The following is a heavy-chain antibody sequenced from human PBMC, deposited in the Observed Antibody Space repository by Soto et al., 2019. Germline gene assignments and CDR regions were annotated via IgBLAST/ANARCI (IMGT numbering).Heavy chain of an antibody. Sequence: GWSLRLSCAASGFTFSSYAMSWVRQAPGKGLECVSAISGSGGSTYYADSVKGRFTISRDNSKNTLYLQMNSLRAEDTAVYYCAKVRYDYGGNGLFDYWGQGTLVTVSS. V-gene: IGHV3-23*01. D-gene: IGHD4-17*01. CDR3: AKVRYDYGGNGLFDY. CDR1: GFTFSSYA. J-gene: IGHJ4*02. CDR2: ISGSGGST.